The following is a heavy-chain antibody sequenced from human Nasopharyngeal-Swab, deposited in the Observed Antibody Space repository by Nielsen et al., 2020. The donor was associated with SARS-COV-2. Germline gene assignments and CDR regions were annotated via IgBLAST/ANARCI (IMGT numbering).Heavy chain of an antibody. D-gene: IGHD6-6*01. CDR3: ARGRGVAARRDYYYYGMDV. J-gene: IGHJ6*02. CDR2: IYYSGST. V-gene: IGHV4-59*01. Sequence: CQAPGKGLEWIGYIYYSGSTNYNPSLKSRVTISVDTSKNQFSLKLSSVTAADTAVYYCARGRGVAARRDYYYYGMDVWGQGTTVTVSS.